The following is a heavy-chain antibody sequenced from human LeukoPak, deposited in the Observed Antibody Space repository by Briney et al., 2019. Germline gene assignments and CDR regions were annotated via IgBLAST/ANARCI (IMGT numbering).Heavy chain of an antibody. J-gene: IGHJ5*02. CDR2: INHSGST. CDR1: GGSFSGYY. Sequence: SETLSLTCAVYGGSFSGYYWSWIRQPPGKGLEWIGEINHSGSTNYNPSLKSRVTISVDTSKNQFSLKLSSVTAEDTAVYYCARRRAYYDILTGYYSWFDPWGQGTLVTVSS. V-gene: IGHV4-34*01. D-gene: IGHD3-9*01. CDR3: ARRRAYYDILTGYYSWFDP.